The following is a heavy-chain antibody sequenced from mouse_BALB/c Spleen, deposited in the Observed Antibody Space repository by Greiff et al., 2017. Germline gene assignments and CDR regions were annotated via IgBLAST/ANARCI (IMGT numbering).Heavy chain of an antibody. J-gene: IGHJ3*01. Sequence: EVQLQQSGAELVRPGALVKLSCKASGFNIKDYYMHWVKQRPEQGLEWIGWIDPENGNTIYDPKFQGKASITADTSSNTAYLQLSSLTSEDTAVYYCARGDYVYWFAYWGQGTLVTVSA. D-gene: IGHD2-2*01. CDR2: IDPENGNT. CDR3: ARGDYVYWFAY. V-gene: IGHV14-1*02. CDR1: GFNIKDYY.